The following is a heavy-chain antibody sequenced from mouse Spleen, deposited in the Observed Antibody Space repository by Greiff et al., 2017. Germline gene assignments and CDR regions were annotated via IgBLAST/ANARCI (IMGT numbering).Heavy chain of an antibody. J-gene: IGHJ2*01. CDR1: GFTFSDYY. Sequence: EVHLVESGGGLVQPGGSLKLSCAASGFTFSDYYMYWVRQTPEKRLEWVAYISNGGGSTYYPDTVKGRFTISRDNAKNTLYLQMSRLKSEDTAMYYCARHDGYYAFDYWGQGTTLTVSS. CDR3: ARHDGYYAFDY. D-gene: IGHD2-3*01. V-gene: IGHV5-12*01. CDR2: ISNGGGST.